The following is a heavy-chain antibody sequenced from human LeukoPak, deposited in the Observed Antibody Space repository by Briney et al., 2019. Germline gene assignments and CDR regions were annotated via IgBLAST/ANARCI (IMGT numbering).Heavy chain of an antibody. CDR2: ISVRSNYI. CDR1: GYTFSSYS. J-gene: IGHJ4*02. V-gene: IGHV3-21*01. Sequence: GGSLRLSCAASGYTFSSYSINWVRQAPGKGLEWVSSISVRSNYIYYADSVRGRFSISRDDARDSLYLQMNSLRAEDTAVYYCSRRFDCWGQGTLVTVSS. CDR3: SRRFDC.